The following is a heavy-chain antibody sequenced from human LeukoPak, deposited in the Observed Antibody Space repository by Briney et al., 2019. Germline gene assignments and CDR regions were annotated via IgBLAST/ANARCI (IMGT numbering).Heavy chain of an antibody. J-gene: IGHJ4*02. CDR2: ISASNGNT. CDR3: ARDHSNWNYAPDF. D-gene: IGHD1-7*01. CDR1: GGTFSSYA. V-gene: IGHV1-18*01. Sequence: APVKVSCKASGGTFSSYAISWVRQAPGQGLQWLGWISASNGNTNYAQKFRDRVTMSTDTSTGTAYLDVRSLTSDDTAVYYCARDHSNWNYAPDFWGQGTLVIVSS.